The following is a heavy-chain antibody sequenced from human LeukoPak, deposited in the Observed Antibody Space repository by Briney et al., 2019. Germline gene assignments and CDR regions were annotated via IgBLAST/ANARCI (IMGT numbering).Heavy chain of an antibody. Sequence: TGGSLRLSCAASGFTFSNYAMRWVRQAPGKGLEWVGRIRKKTNRYTTQYAASVQGKFTISRDDSRNSVYLQMNSLETEDTAVYYCLRVSSTVAGSDYLDYWGQGTPVTVSS. CDR1: GFTFSNYA. J-gene: IGHJ4*02. V-gene: IGHV3-72*01. CDR2: IRKKTNRYTT. CDR3: LRVSSTVAGSDYLDY. D-gene: IGHD6-19*01.